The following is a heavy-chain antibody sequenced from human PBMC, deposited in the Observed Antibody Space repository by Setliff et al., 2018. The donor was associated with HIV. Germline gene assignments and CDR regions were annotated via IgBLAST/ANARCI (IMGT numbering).Heavy chain of an antibody. D-gene: IGHD6-13*01. Sequence: LRLSCAASGFSVSVNYMSWVRQAPGKGLEWVSVIYSSGDTYYENSVKGRFTISRDSSKNMVFLQMNSLRVEDTALDYCARGDVSTWYAFDLWGQGTMVTVSS. CDR1: GFSVSVNY. J-gene: IGHJ3*01. V-gene: IGHV3-53*01. CDR2: IYSSGDT. CDR3: ARGDVSTWYAFDL.